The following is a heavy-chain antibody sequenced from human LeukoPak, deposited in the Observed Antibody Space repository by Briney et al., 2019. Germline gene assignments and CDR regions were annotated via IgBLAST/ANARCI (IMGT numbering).Heavy chain of an antibody. CDR3: ARAELGYCSSTSCPHFDY. Sequence: SETLSLTCTVSGGSISSYYWSWIRQPAGKGLEWIGRIYTSGSTNYNPSLKSRVTISVDKSKNQFSLKLSSVTAADTAVYYCARAELGYCSSTSCPHFDYWGQGTLVTVSS. V-gene: IGHV4-4*07. CDR1: GGSISSYY. J-gene: IGHJ4*02. D-gene: IGHD2-2*01. CDR2: IYTSGST.